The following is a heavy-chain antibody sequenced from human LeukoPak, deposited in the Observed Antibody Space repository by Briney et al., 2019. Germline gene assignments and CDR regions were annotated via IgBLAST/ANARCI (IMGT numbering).Heavy chain of an antibody. CDR2: ISWNSGSI. Sequence: PGRSLRLSCAASGFTFDDYAMHWVRQAPGKGLEWVSGISWNSGSIGYADSVKGRFTISRDNAKNSLYLQMNSLRAEDTAVYYCTSRGINYYDSGGFTYWGQGTLVTVSS. J-gene: IGHJ4*02. D-gene: IGHD3-22*01. CDR1: GFTFDDYA. CDR3: TSRGINYYDSGGFTY. V-gene: IGHV3-9*01.